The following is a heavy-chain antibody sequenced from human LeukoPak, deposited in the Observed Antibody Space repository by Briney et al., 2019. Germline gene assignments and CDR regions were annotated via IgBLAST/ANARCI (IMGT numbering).Heavy chain of an antibody. CDR1: GFTFRTYS. D-gene: IGHD5-24*01. J-gene: IGHJ4*02. Sequence: GGSLRLSCAASGFTFRTYSIHWVRQAPGKGREWVTVVSADGRTQLYSDSVKGRFTVSRDNSQNTLHLQMNSLKTEDTAVYYCAREFGHNRWYFGYWGQGALVTVSS. CDR3: AREFGHNRWYFGY. CDR2: VSADGRTQ. V-gene: IGHV3-30*03.